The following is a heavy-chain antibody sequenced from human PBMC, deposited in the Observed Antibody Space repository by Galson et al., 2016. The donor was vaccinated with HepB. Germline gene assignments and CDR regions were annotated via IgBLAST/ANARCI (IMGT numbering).Heavy chain of an antibody. CDR2: IYHSGDT. CDR1: GGSISSTTNW. CDR3: ARDCTGGTCKFAGYDAFDI. D-gene: IGHD2-8*02. J-gene: IGHJ3*02. V-gene: IGHV4-4*02. Sequence: SETLSLTCTVSGGSISSTTNWWSWVRQSPGQGLEWIGEIYHSGDTNYNPSLKSRATISVDTSRNQLSLSLSSATAADTAVYYCARDCTGGTCKFAGYDAFDIWGQGTTVTVSS.